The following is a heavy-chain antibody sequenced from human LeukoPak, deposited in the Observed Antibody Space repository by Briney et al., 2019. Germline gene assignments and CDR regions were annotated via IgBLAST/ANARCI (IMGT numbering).Heavy chain of an antibody. CDR1: GGSISSGSYY. Sequence: SETLSLTCTVSGGSISSGSYYWSWSRQPAGKGLEWIGRVYTSGSTNYNPSLKSRVTISVDTSKNQFSLKLSSVTAADTAVYYCARGLYCSGGSCSDYWGQGTLVTVSS. J-gene: IGHJ4*02. CDR2: VYTSGST. CDR3: ARGLYCSGGSCSDY. D-gene: IGHD2-15*01. V-gene: IGHV4-61*02.